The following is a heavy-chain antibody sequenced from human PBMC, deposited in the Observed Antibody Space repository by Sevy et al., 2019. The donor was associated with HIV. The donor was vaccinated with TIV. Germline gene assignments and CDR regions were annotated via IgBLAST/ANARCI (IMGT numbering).Heavy chain of an antibody. Sequence: KQSQTLSLTCAISGDSVSSIRTSWNWIRQSPSRGLEWLGRTYYRSKWYNDYATSVKSRITINADTSKNQVSLQLNSGTPEDTAVYYCGVRTNDVFYYGMDVWGQGTTVTVSS. J-gene: IGHJ6*02. D-gene: IGHD4-4*01. CDR1: GDSVSSIRTS. CDR2: TYYRSKWYN. CDR3: GVRTNDVFYYGMDV. V-gene: IGHV6-1*01.